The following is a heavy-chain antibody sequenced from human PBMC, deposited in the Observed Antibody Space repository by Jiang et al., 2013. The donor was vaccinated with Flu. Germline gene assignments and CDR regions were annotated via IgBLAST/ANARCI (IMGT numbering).Heavy chain of an antibody. J-gene: IGHJ4*02. V-gene: IGHV1-46*01. CDR2: IHPTGGSK. CDR1: RYTFTTFY. D-gene: IGHD7-27*01. Sequence: GAEVKKPGASVKISCKASRYTFTTFYMQWVRQAPGQGLEWMGIIHPTGGSKSYAQKFEGRVTMTRDTSTSTVYMELSSLTSEDTAVYYCVRGDWGNFDSWGQGTLVTVSS. CDR3: VRGDWGNFDS.